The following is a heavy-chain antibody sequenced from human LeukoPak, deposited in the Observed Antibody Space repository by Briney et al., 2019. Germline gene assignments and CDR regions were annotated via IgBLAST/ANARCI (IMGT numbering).Heavy chain of an antibody. Sequence: ASVKVSCKASGYTFTSCDINWVRQAPGQGLEWMGWMNPNSGKTGYARKFQGRVTTTKNTSISTAYMEVSSLGYEDTAIYYCARGRPGLASAGTYDFWGQGTLITVSS. D-gene: IGHD6-13*01. CDR2: MNPNSGKT. CDR1: GYTFTSCD. V-gene: IGHV1-8*01. CDR3: ARGRPGLASAGTYDF. J-gene: IGHJ4*02.